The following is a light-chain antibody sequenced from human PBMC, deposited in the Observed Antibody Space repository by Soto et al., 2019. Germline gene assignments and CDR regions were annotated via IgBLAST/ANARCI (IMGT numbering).Light chain of an antibody. CDR3: QQHYRKPRT. J-gene: IGKJ1*01. Sequence: DIELTQSPSSLSASVGERVTISCRASQGISNNLGWYQQKPGKAPRRLIYAAYTIHSGIPARFSGSGSGTEFTLTISRLQAEDSETYYCQQHYRKPRTFGRGTKVDIK. CDR1: QGISNN. CDR2: AAY. V-gene: IGKV1-17*01.